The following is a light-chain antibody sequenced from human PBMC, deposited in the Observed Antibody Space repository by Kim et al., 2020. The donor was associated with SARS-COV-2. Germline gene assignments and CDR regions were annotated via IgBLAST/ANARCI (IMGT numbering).Light chain of an antibody. J-gene: IGLJ1*01. CDR3: CSYAGGYTFV. Sequence: QSALTQPRSVSGSPGQSVTISCTGTTSNVGGFDYVSWYQQQSGKAPKLIIYDVTKRPSGVPDRFPASKSGNTASLTISRLQADDEADYYCCSYAGGYTFVFGIGTKLTVL. CDR2: DVT. CDR1: TSNVGGFDY. V-gene: IGLV2-11*01.